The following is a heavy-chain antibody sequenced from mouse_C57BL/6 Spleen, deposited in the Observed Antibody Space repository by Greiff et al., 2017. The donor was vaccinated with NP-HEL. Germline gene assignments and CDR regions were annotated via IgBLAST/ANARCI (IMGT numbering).Heavy chain of an antibody. CDR1: GYTFTSYW. D-gene: IGHD1-1*01. Sequence: QVHVKQPGAELVMPGASVKLSCKASGYTFTSYWMHWVKQRPGQGLEWIGEIDPSDSYTNYNQKFKGKSTLTVDKSSSTAYMQLSSLTSEDSAVYYCARNVGSSYRYFDVWGTGTTVTVSS. CDR2: IDPSDSYT. CDR3: ARNVGSSYRYFDV. J-gene: IGHJ1*03. V-gene: IGHV1-69*01.